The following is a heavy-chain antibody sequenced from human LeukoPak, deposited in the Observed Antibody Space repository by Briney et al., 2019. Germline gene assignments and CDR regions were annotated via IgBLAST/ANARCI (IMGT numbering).Heavy chain of an antibody. Sequence: GGSLRLSCAASGFTFSSYAMSWVRQAPGKGLEWVGRSKNKANSYTTEYAASVKGRFAISRDDSKNSLYLQMNSLKTEDTAVYYCAKEVGSTWGQGTMVTVSS. CDR3: AKEVGST. J-gene: IGHJ3*01. CDR2: SKNKANSYTT. V-gene: IGHV3-72*01. D-gene: IGHD1-26*01. CDR1: GFTFSSYA.